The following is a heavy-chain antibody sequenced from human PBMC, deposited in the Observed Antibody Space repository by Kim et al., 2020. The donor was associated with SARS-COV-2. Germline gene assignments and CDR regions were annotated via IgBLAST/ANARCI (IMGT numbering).Heavy chain of an antibody. D-gene: IGHD4-4*01. CDR3: ARRFNSRGGMDV. V-gene: IGHV5-10-1*01. Sequence: NCSPSFQGHVTISAEKSISTAYLQWSSLKASDTAMYYCARRFNSRGGMDVWGQGTTVTVSS. J-gene: IGHJ6*02.